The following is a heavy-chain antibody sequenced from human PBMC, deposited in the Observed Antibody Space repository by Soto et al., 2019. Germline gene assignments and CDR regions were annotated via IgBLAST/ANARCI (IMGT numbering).Heavy chain of an antibody. D-gene: IGHD5-12*01. CDR2: IYYSGST. J-gene: IGHJ4*02. CDR1: GGSISSYY. Sequence: SETLSLTCTVSGGSISSYYWSWIRQPPGKGLEWIGYIYYSGSTNYNPSLKSRVTISVDTSKNQFSLKLSSVTAADTAVYYCAGGLREYSGYDWLDYWGQGTLVTVSS. CDR3: AGGLREYSGYDWLDY. V-gene: IGHV4-59*08.